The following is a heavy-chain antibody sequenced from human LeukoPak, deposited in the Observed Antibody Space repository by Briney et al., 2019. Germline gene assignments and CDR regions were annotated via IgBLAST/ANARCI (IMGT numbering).Heavy chain of an antibody. V-gene: IGHV1-69*06. J-gene: IGHJ4*02. CDR3: ARSYSSGWSN. Sequence: ASVKVSCKASGGTFSSYAISWVRQAPGQGLEWMGGIIPIFGTANYTQKFQGRVTITADKSTSTAYMELSSLRSEDTAVYYCARSYSSGWSNWGQGTLVTVSS. CDR2: IIPIFGTA. D-gene: IGHD6-19*01. CDR1: GGTFSSYA.